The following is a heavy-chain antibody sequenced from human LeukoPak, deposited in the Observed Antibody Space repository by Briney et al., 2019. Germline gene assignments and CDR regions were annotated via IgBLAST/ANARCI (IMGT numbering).Heavy chain of an antibody. D-gene: IGHD5-24*01. CDR1: GGSISSGDYY. V-gene: IGHV4-30-4*01. Sequence: SETLSLTCTVSGGSISSGDYYWSWIRQPPGKGLEWIGYIYYSGSTSYNPSLKSRLTISLDMSRTQFSLRLSAVTAADTAVYYCARGGGYNYLLYYFDDWGQGSLVTVSS. CDR2: IYYSGST. J-gene: IGHJ4*02. CDR3: ARGGGYNYLLYYFDD.